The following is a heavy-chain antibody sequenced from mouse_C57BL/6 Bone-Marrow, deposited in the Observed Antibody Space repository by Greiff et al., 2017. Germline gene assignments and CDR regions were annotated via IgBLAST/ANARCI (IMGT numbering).Heavy chain of an antibody. D-gene: IGHD2-14*01. CDR2: IWSGGST. Sequence: VQLQQSGPGLVQPSQSLSITCTVSGFSLTSYGVHWVRQSPGKGLEWLGVIWSGGSTDYNAAFISRLSISKDNSKSHVFFKMNSLQADDTDIYYCARGGTLAYWGQGTLVTVSA. CDR1: GFSLTSYG. CDR3: ARGGTLAY. J-gene: IGHJ3*01. V-gene: IGHV2-2*01.